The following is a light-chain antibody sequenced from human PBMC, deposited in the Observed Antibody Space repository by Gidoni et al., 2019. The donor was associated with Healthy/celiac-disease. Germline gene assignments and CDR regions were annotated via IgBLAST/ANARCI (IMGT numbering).Light chain of an antibody. V-gene: IGKV3-20*01. CDR2: VAS. J-gene: IGKJ4*01. CDR1: QSVSSSY. CDR3: QQYGSSPLT. Sequence: EIVLTQSPGTLSLSPGERATLSCGASQSVSSSYLAWYQQKPGQAPRLLISVASSRATGIPDRFSGRGSGTDFTLTISRLDPEDFAVYYCQQYGSSPLTFXGXTKVEIK.